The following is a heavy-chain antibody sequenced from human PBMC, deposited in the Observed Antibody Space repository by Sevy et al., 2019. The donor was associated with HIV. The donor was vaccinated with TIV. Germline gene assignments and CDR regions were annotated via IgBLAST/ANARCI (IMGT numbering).Heavy chain of an antibody. D-gene: IGHD6-13*01. V-gene: IGHV4-38-2*01. Sequence: SETLSLTCAVSGYSISSGYYWGWIRQPPGKGLEWIGSIYHSGSTYYNPSLKSRVTISVDTSKNQFSLKLSSVTAADTAGYYCACQSSSWQEWFDPWGQGTLVTVSS. CDR1: GYSISSGYY. CDR2: IYHSGST. J-gene: IGHJ5*02. CDR3: ACQSSSWQEWFDP.